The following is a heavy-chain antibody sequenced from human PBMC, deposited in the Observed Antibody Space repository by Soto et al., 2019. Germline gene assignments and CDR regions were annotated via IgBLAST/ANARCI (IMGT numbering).Heavy chain of an antibody. D-gene: IGHD3-16*01. Sequence: QVQLVESGGGVVQPGASLTLSCEASGFTFRNYGMRWVRQAPGKGLEWVAVVSYDGSNKLYAGSVKGRFTISRDNSKNTLFLQINSLRDEDTAVYFCAKDQKITALSDFDSWGQGTLVTVSS. CDR1: GFTFRNYG. CDR2: VSYDGSNK. V-gene: IGHV3-30*18. CDR3: AKDQKITALSDFDS. J-gene: IGHJ4*02.